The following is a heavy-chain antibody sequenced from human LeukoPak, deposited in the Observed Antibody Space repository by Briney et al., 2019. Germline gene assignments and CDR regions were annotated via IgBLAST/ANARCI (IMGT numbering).Heavy chain of an antibody. CDR1: GYSISSGYY. J-gene: IGHJ5*02. D-gene: IGHD2-15*01. Sequence: SETLSLTCTVSGYSISSGYYWGWIRQPPGKGLEWIGSGSTYYNPSLRSRVTISVDTSKNQFSLKLSSVTAADTAVYYCARDRVYCSGGSCYSGWFDPWGQGTLVTVSS. CDR2: SGST. V-gene: IGHV4-38-2*02. CDR3: ARDRVYCSGGSCYSGWFDP.